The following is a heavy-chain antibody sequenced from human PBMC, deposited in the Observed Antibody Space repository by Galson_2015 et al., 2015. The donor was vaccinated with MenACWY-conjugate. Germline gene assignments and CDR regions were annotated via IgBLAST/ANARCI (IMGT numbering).Heavy chain of an antibody. V-gene: IGHV3-23*01. CDR1: GFTFSTYG. J-gene: IGHJ6*01. CDR3: ARGHYGM. CDR2: ISGSTTGT. Sequence: SLRLSCAASGFTFSTYGMTWVRQGPGKGLEWVSAISGSTTGTFYADSVKGRFTISRDNSRNTVYLQMNNLRVEDTAVYYCARGHYGM.